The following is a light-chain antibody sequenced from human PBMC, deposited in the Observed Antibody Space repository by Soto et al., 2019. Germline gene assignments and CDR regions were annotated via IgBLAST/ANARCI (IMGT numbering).Light chain of an antibody. CDR1: QSISSW. CDR3: QQYNSYPWT. CDR2: DAS. Sequence: SQMTQSASTLSASVGDRVTITCRASQSISSWLAWYQQKPGKAPKLLIYDASSLESGVPSRFSGSGSGTEFTLTISSLQPDDFATYYCQQYNSYPWTFGQGTKVDI. V-gene: IGKV1-5*01. J-gene: IGKJ1*01.